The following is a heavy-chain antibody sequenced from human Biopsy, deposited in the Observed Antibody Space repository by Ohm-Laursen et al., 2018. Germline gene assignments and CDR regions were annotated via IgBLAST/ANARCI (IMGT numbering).Heavy chain of an antibody. CDR2: INWNSNNI. Sequence: SLRLSCAASGFTFDDYAMHWVRQAPGKGLEWVSGINWNSNNINYADSVKGRFTISRDNAKNSLYLQMNSLRPEDTALYYCAKGLYDTSGYYISVFGYWGQGTLVTVSS. V-gene: IGHV3-9*01. CDR3: AKGLYDTSGYYISVFGY. D-gene: IGHD3-22*01. CDR1: GFTFDDYA. J-gene: IGHJ4*02.